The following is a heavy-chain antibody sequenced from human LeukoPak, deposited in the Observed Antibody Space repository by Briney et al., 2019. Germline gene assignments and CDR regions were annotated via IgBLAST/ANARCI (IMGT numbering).Heavy chain of an antibody. J-gene: IGHJ5*02. CDR3: ARVGSWSTKNWFDP. CDR1: GFTFSSYS. V-gene: IGHV3-21*01. CDR2: ISSSSSYI. Sequence: GGSLRLSCAASGFTFSSYSMNWVRQAPGKGLEWVSSISSSSSYIYYADSVKGRFTTSRDNAKNSLYLQMNSLRAEDTAVYYCARVGSWSTKNWFDPWGQGTLVTVSS. D-gene: IGHD6-13*01.